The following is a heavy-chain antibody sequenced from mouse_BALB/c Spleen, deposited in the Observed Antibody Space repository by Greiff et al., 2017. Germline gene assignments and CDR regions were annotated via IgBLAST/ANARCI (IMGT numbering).Heavy chain of an antibody. CDR1: GYTFTDYN. J-gene: IGHJ3*01. V-gene: IGHV1-67*01. Sequence: QVHVKQSGPELVKPGASVKISCKASGYTFTDYNMHWVKQSHAKSLEWIGVISTYYGDASYNQKFKGKATMTVDKSSSTAYMELARLTSEDSAIYYCARGATTATAWFAYWGQGTLVTVSA. CDR3: ARGATTATAWFAY. CDR2: ISTYYGDA. D-gene: IGHD1-2*01.